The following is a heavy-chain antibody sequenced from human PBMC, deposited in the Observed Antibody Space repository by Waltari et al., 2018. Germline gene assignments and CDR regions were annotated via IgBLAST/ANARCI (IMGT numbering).Heavy chain of an antibody. J-gene: IGHJ4*02. V-gene: IGHV3-48*03. CDR2: ISSSGETI. Sequence: EVQLVESGGDLVQPGGSLRLSCAASGFTFSTFQMNWVRQAPGKGLDWISYISSSGETIYYSDSVGGRFTISRDNAKNSLYLQMNSLRVEDTAVYYCAGETYDSDQSGYRYWGQGTLVTVSS. D-gene: IGHD3-3*01. CDR3: AGETYDSDQSGYRY. CDR1: GFTFSTFQ.